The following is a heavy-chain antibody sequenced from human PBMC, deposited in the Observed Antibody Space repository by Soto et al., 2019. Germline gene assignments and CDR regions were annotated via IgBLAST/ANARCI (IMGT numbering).Heavy chain of an antibody. J-gene: IGHJ4*02. CDR2: IYWDDDK. D-gene: IGHD1-1*01. CDR3: AHRLSGYNWNGGYFDY. Sequence: QITLKESAPPRVKPTQTLTLTCTFSGFSLTSRPMGVGWIRQSPGKALEWLAFIYWDDDKRYSPSLRSRLTITKDTSGNQVVLTMTNMDPVDTATYYCAHRLSGYNWNGGYFDYWGQGALVTVSS. V-gene: IGHV2-5*02. CDR1: GFSLTSRPMG.